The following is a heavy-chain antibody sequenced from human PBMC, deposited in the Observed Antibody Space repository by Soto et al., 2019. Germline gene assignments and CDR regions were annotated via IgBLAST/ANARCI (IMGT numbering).Heavy chain of an antibody. V-gene: IGHV3-30-3*01. D-gene: IGHD2-15*01. CDR2: ISYDGNNK. J-gene: IGHJ4*02. Sequence: WSLRLSCAASGFTLTTYAMSWVRQAPGKGLEWVAVISYDGNNKYYADSVKGRFTISRDNSKNTLYLQMNSLRAEDTAVYYCARDLCSGGNCYYWGLKWGQGTLVRVSS. CDR1: GFTLTTYA. CDR3: ARDLCSGGNCYYWGLK.